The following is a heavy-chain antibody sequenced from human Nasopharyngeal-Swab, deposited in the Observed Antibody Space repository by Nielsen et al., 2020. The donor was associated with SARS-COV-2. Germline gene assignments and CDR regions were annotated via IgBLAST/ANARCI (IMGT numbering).Heavy chain of an antibody. D-gene: IGHD3-10*01. Sequence: WIRQPPGKGLEWIGYAYYSGSTNYNPSLKSRVTISVDTSKNQFSLKLSSVTAADTAVYYCARGLPMVRGVIRTSWFDPWGQGTLVTVSS. CDR2: AYYSGST. J-gene: IGHJ5*02. V-gene: IGHV4-59*12. CDR3: ARGLPMVRGVIRTSWFDP.